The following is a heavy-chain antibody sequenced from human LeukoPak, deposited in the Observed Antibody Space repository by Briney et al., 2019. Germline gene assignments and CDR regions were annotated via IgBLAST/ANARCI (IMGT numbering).Heavy chain of an antibody. CDR2: ISYDGSNK. CDR3: AKDGPPYDRVVPAAPKYYYGMDV. D-gene: IGHD2-2*01. J-gene: IGHJ6*02. Sequence: GGSLRLSCAASGFTFSSYGMHWVRQAPGKGLEWVAVISYDGSNKYYADSVKGRFTISRDNSKNTLYLQMNSLRAEDTAVYYCAKDGPPYDRVVPAAPKYYYGMDVWGQGTTVTVSS. CDR1: GFTFSSYG. V-gene: IGHV3-30*18.